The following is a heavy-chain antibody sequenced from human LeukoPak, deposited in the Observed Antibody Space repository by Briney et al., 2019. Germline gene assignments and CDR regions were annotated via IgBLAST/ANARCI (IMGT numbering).Heavy chain of an antibody. CDR2: ISYSGST. V-gene: IGHV4-59*01. Sequence: SETLSLTCTVSGGSISSYYWSWIRQPPGKGLEWIGYISYSGSTNYNPSLKSRVTISVDTSKNQFSLKLSSVTAADTAVYYCAGCIAVAGSAFDYWGQGPLVTVSS. D-gene: IGHD6-19*01. CDR1: GGSISSYY. CDR3: AGCIAVAGSAFDY. J-gene: IGHJ4*02.